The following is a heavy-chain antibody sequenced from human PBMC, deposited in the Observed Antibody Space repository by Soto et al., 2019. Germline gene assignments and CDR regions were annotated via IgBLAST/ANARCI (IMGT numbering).Heavy chain of an antibody. J-gene: IGHJ2*01. V-gene: IGHV4-59*08. D-gene: IGHD1-26*01. CDR2: IYHSGSS. CDR3: ARGGAALYWYFDL. CDR1: GVSITSYY. Sequence: QVQLQESGPGLVKPSETLSLTCTVSGVSITSYYWSWIRQPPGKGLEWIGYIYHSGSSNYNPSLKSRVTISVDTSKNQFSLKMNSVTAADTAVYYCARGGAALYWYFDLWGRGTLVTVSS.